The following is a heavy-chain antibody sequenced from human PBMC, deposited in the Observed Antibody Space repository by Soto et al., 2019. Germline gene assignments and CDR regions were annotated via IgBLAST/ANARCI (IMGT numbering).Heavy chain of an antibody. CDR3: ARDRISSAASSYYSIDA. D-gene: IGHD6-6*01. CDR1: GSTFTSYY. CDR2: INPSGGST. V-gene: IGHV1-46*01. J-gene: IGHJ6*03. Sequence: APVKGACPRSGSTFTSYYMHWVRQAPGQGLEWMGIINPSGGSTSYAQKFQGRVTMTRDTSTSTVYMELSSLRAEDTAGYYCARDRISSAASSYYSIDAWGDGST.